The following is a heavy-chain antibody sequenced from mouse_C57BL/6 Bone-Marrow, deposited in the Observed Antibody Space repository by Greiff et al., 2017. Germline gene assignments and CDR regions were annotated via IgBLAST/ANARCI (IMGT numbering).Heavy chain of an antibody. V-gene: IGHV14-2*01. J-gene: IGHJ2*01. CDR1: GFNIKDYY. Sequence: VQLQQSGAELVKPGASVKLSCTASGFNIKDYYMHWVKQRTEQGLEWIGRIDPEAGENKYAPKFQGKATITADTSSNTAYMQQSSLTSEDTAVYYCAPFDYWGQGTTLTVSS. CDR2: IDPEAGEN. CDR3: APFDY.